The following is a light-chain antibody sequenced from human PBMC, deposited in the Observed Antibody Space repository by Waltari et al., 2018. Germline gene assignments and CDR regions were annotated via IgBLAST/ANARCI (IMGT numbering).Light chain of an antibody. J-gene: IGLJ3*02. CDR2: DVS. Sequence: QSALTQPASVSGSPGQSITISCTGTSGDLGTYKFVSGYQQEPGRAPKLIVYDVSQRPSGVSNRFSGSKSGNTASLTISGLQAEDEADYYCSSYTTTSSWVFGGGTKLTVL. CDR1: SGDLGTYKF. V-gene: IGLV2-14*01. CDR3: SSYTTTSSWV.